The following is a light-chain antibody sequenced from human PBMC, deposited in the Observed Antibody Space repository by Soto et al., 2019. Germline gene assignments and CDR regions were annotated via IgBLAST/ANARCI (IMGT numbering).Light chain of an antibody. CDR2: INSDGSH. Sequence: QPVLTQSPSASASLGASVKLTCTLSSGHSSYAIAWHQLQPGKGPRYLMNINSDGSHTKGDGIPDRFSGSSSGAERYLTISSLQSEDEADYYCQTWATGIRVFGGGTKVTVL. CDR1: SGHSSYA. J-gene: IGLJ3*02. CDR3: QTWATGIRV. V-gene: IGLV4-69*01.